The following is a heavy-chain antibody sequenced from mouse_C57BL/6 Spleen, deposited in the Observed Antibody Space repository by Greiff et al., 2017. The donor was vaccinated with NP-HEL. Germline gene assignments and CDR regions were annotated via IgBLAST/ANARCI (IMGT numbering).Heavy chain of an antibody. D-gene: IGHD2-5*01. J-gene: IGHJ4*01. Sequence: EVQLVESGGGLVKPGGSLKLSCAASGFTFSDYGMHWVRQAPEKGLEWVAYISSGSSTIYYADTVKGRFTISRDNAKNTLFLQMTSLRSEDTAMYYCATTNYSNPFYAMDYWGQGTSVTVSS. CDR3: ATTNYSNPFYAMDY. V-gene: IGHV5-17*01. CDR2: ISSGSSTI. CDR1: GFTFSDYG.